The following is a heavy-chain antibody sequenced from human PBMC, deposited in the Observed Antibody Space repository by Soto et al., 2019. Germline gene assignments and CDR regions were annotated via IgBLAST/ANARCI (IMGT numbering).Heavy chain of an antibody. Sequence: EVQLLESGGGLVQPGGSLRLSCAASGFTFSSYAMSWVRQAPGKGLEWVSAISGSGGSTYYADSVKGRFTISRDNSKNTLYLQTNSLRAEDTAVYYCAKGLIPGRRTFVDIVATWYDYWGQGTLVTVSS. CDR1: GFTFSSYA. J-gene: IGHJ4*02. CDR2: ISGSGGST. V-gene: IGHV3-23*01. D-gene: IGHD5-12*01. CDR3: AKGLIPGRRTFVDIVATWYDY.